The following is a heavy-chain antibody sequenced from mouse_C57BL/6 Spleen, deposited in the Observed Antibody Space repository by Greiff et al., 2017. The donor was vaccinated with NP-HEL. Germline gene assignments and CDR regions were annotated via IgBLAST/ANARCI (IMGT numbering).Heavy chain of an antibody. Sequence: VQLQQPGAELVKPGASVKLSCKASGYTFTSYWMHWVKQRPGQGLEWIGMIHPNSGSTNYNEKFKSKATLTVDKSSSTAYMLLSSLTSEDSAVYYCAGSSHWYFDVWGTGTTVTFSS. J-gene: IGHJ1*03. CDR2: IHPNSGST. CDR3: AGSSHWYFDV. D-gene: IGHD1-1*01. V-gene: IGHV1-64*01. CDR1: GYTFTSYW.